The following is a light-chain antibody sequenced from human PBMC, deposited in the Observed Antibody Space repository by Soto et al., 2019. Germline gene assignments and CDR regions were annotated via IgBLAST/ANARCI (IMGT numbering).Light chain of an antibody. CDR2: AAY. Sequence: SQVTQSPSSLSASVGDRITITCRVSQGMSSYLAWYQQKPGKAPKLLIYAAYTLQSGVPSRFSGGGSGPDFTLTISNLQPEDIATYYCQQVDTSHSFGGGTKVEIK. V-gene: IGKV1-9*01. CDR3: QQVDTSHS. CDR1: QGMSSY. J-gene: IGKJ4*01.